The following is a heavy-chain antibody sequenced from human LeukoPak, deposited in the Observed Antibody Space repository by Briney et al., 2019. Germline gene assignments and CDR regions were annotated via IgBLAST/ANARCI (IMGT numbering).Heavy chain of an antibody. Sequence: ASVKVSCKASGYTFTSYGISWVRQAPGQGLEWMGWISAYNGNTNYAQKLQGRVTMTTDTSTSTAYMELRSLRSGDTVVYYCARGVARQWLVIYFDYWGQGTLVTVSS. CDR3: ARGVARQWLVIYFDY. D-gene: IGHD6-19*01. CDR1: GYTFTSYG. CDR2: ISAYNGNT. J-gene: IGHJ4*02. V-gene: IGHV1-18*01.